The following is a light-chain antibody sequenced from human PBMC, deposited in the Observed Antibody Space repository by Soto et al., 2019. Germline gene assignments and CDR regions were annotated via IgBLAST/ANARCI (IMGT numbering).Light chain of an antibody. J-gene: IGKJ1*01. CDR2: GAS. V-gene: IGKV3-15*01. Sequence: MMMTQSPSTLSVSAGERVTLSCRTSHSVNSHVAWYQQKPGQAPRLLLYGASTRATGIPVRFTGSGFATEFTLTISSLKYEDFGVYYCQQYKDWPPTFGQGTKWIS. CDR3: QQYKDWPPT. CDR1: HSVNSH.